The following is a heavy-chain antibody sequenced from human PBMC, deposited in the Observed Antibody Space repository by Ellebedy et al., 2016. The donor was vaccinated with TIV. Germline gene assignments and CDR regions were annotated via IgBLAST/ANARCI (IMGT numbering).Heavy chain of an antibody. J-gene: IGHJ4*02. CDR1: GFTFSSYG. V-gene: IGHV3-30*18. D-gene: IGHD6-19*01. CDR2: ISYDGSNK. CDR3: AKGGNRPKPGYSSGWYEDYFDY. Sequence: GESLKISXAASGFTFSSYGMHWVRQAPGKGLEWVAVISYDGSNKYYADSVKGRFTISRDNSKNTPYLQMNSLRAEDTAVYYCAKGGNRPKPGYSSGWYEDYFDYWGQGTLVTVSS.